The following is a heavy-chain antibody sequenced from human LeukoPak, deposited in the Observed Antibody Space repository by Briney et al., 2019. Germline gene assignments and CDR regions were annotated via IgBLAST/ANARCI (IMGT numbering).Heavy chain of an antibody. CDR3: AKDERDYFDY. J-gene: IGHJ4*02. D-gene: IGHD1-1*01. V-gene: IGHV3-30*18. Sequence: PGGSLGLSCAASGFTFSSYGMHWVRQAPGKGLEWVAVISYDGSNKYYADSVKGRFTISRDNSKNTLYLQMNSLRAEDTAVYYCAKDERDYFDYWGQGTLVTVSS. CDR2: ISYDGSNK. CDR1: GFTFSSYG.